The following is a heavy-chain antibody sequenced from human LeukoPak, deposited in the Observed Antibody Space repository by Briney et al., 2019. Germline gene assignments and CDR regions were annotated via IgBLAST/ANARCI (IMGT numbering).Heavy chain of an antibody. J-gene: IGHJ4*02. CDR1: GVMFPSYW. CDR3: ARRHPFGFLDS. Sequence: PGGSLRLSCAASGVMFPSYWMTWVRQAPGKGLEWVANIKQDGSEKYYVDSVKGRFTISRDNAKNSVYLQMNSLRAEDTAVYYCARRHPFGFLDSWGQGTLVTVSS. V-gene: IGHV3-7*04. CDR2: IKQDGSEK. D-gene: IGHD3-10*01.